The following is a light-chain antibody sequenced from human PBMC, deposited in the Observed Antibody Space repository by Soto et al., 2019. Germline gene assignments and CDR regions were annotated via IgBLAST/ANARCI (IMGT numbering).Light chain of an antibody. J-gene: IGKJ1*01. V-gene: IGKV1-39*01. Sequence: DIQATQSPSSLSASVGDSVTITCRTSQTIGTFLNWYQQKPGKVPKLLISSASSLHAGVPSRFSASGSGTDFTLTISSLQPEDFAAYYCQQIYLTWTFGQGTKV. CDR2: SAS. CDR1: QTIGTF. CDR3: QQIYLTWT.